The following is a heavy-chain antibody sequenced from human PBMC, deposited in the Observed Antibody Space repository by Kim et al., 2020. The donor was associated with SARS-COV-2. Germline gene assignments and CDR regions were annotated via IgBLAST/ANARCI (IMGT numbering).Heavy chain of an antibody. Sequence: GGSLRLSCAASGFTFSSYAMHWVRQAPGKGLEWVAVISYDGSNKYYADSVKGRFTISRDNSKNTLYLQMNSLRAEDTAVYYCARDRCSSSWYWPSKYYY. D-gene: IGHD6-13*01. CDR2: ISYDGSNK. J-gene: IGHJ6*01. V-gene: IGHV3-30-3*01. CDR1: GFTFSSYA. CDR3: ARDRCSSSWYWPSKYYY.